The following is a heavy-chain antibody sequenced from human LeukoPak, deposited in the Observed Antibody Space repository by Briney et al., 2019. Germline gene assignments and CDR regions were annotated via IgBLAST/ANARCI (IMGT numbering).Heavy chain of an antibody. Sequence: PSETLSLTCTVSGGSISSSSYYWGWIRHPPGKGLEWIGSIYYSGSTYYNPSLKSRVTISVDTSKNQFSLKLSSVTAADTAVYYCARHLAERDYWGQGTLVTVSS. CDR1: GGSISSSSYY. J-gene: IGHJ4*02. CDR3: ARHLAERDY. CDR2: IYYSGST. V-gene: IGHV4-39*01. D-gene: IGHD6-13*01.